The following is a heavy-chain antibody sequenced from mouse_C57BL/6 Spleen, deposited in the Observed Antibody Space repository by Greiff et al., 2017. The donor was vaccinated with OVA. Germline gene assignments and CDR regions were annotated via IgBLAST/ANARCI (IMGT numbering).Heavy chain of an antibody. J-gene: IGHJ2*01. CDR3: ARRDYDYDGGDY. D-gene: IGHD2-4*01. CDR1: GYTFTSYW. V-gene: IGHV1-64*01. CDR2: IHPNSGST. Sequence: QVQLQQPGAELVKPGASVKLSCKASGYTFTSYWMHWLKQRPGQGLEWIGMIHPNSGSTNYNEKFKSKATLTVDKSSSTAYMQLSSLTSEDSAVYYCARRDYDYDGGDYWGQGTTLTVSS.